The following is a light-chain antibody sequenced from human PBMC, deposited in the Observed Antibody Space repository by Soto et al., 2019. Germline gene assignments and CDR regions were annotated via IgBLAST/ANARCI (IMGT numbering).Light chain of an antibody. CDR1: KLGNKY. CDR2: QNN. CDR3: QAWGGSTGV. J-gene: IGLJ1*01. Sequence: SYELTQPPSVSVSPGQTASITCSGDKLGNKYACWYQQKPGQSPVLVIYQNNKRPSGIPGRFSGSNSGNTATLTISGTQAMDEADYYCQAWGGSTGVFGTGTKVTVL. V-gene: IGLV3-1*01.